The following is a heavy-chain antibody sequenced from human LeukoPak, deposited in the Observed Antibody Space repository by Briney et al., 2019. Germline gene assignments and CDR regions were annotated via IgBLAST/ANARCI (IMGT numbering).Heavy chain of an antibody. CDR2: IYYSGST. V-gene: IGHV4-39*07. CDR3: ARASLDTAMVSSYWYFDL. J-gene: IGHJ2*01. CDR1: GGSISSSSYY. D-gene: IGHD5-18*01. Sequence: SETLSLTCTVSGGSISSSSYYWGWIRQPPGKGLEWIGSIYYSGSTYYNPSLKSRVTISVDTSKNQFSLKLSSVTAADTAVYYCARASLDTAMVSSYWYFDLWGRGTLVTVSS.